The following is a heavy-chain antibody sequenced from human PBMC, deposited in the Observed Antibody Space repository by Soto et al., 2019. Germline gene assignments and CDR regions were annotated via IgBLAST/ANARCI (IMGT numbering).Heavy chain of an antibody. J-gene: IGHJ4*02. CDR2: ISYDGSNK. CDR1: GFTFSSYA. V-gene: IGHV3-30*04. Sequence: GGSLRLSCAASGFTFSSYAMHWVRQAPGKGLEWVAVISYDGSNKYYADSGKGRFTISRDNSKNTLYLQMNSLRAEDTAVYYCARDPTLYSSGWYYFDYWGQGTLVTVSS. D-gene: IGHD6-19*01. CDR3: ARDPTLYSSGWYYFDY.